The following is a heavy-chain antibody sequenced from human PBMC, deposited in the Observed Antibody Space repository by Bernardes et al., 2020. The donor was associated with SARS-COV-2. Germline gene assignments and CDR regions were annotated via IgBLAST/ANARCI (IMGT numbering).Heavy chain of an antibody. Sequence: GGSLRPSCAASGFTFDDYTMHWVRQAPGKGLEWVSLTSWDGGSTYYADSVKGRFTISRDNSKNSLYLQMNSLRTEDTALYYCAKDGRWELLVYWGQGTLVTVSS. D-gene: IGHD1-26*01. V-gene: IGHV3-43*01. CDR3: AKDGRWELLVY. J-gene: IGHJ4*02. CDR2: TSWDGGST. CDR1: GFTFDDYT.